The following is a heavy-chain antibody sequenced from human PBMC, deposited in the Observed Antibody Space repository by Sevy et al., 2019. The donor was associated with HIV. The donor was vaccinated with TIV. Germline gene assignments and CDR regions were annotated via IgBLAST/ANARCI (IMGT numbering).Heavy chain of an antibody. Sequence: GGSLRLSCAASGFTFSSYAMHWVRQAPGKGLEWVAVISYDGSNKYYADSVKGRFTIYRDNSKNTLYLQMNSLRAEDTEVYYCAKVDDIVTDYYDDYWGQGTLVTVSS. CDR2: ISYDGSNK. CDR3: AKVDDIVTDYYDDY. D-gene: IGHD3-9*01. J-gene: IGHJ4*02. V-gene: IGHV3-30-3*01. CDR1: GFTFSSYA.